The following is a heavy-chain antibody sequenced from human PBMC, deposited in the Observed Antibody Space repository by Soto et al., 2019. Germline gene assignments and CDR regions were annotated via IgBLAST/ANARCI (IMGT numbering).Heavy chain of an antibody. D-gene: IGHD3-10*01. V-gene: IGHV3-74*01. Sequence: PGGSLRLSCAASGFTFSSYWMHWVRQAPGKGLVWVSRINSDGSSTSYADSVKGRFTISRDNAKNTLYLQMNSLRAEDTAVYYCASPSSYYYGSGSYPYYYYGMDVWGQGTTVTVSS. CDR3: ASPSSYYYGSGSYPYYYYGMDV. J-gene: IGHJ6*02. CDR2: INSDGSST. CDR1: GFTFSSYW.